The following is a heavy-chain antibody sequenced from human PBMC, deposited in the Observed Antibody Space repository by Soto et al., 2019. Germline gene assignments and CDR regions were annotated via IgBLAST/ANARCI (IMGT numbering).Heavy chain of an antibody. CDR1: GYTFTSYG. V-gene: IGHV1-18*01. J-gene: IGHJ6*02. D-gene: IGHD6-13*01. CDR2: ISAYNGNT. Sequence: VASVKVSCKASGYTFTSYGISWVRQAPGQGLEWMGWISAYNGNTNYAQKLQGRVTMTTDTSTSTAYMELRSLRSDDTAVYYCARNRRIAADHYYYYGMDVWGQGTTVTVSS. CDR3: ARNRRIAADHYYYYGMDV.